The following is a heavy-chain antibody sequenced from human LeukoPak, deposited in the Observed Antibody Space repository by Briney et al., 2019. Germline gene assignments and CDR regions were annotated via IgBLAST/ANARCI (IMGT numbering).Heavy chain of an antibody. CDR2: ISSSRSYT. Sequence: PGGSLTLSCAASGFNFSDYYMIWLRQAPGKGLAWVSCISSSRSYTNYADSVKGRFTISRDNAKNSLYLQMNSLRAEDTAVYYCARDGGVCSGGSCYFEAFDIWGQGTMVTVSS. CDR3: ARDGGVCSGGSCYFEAFDI. D-gene: IGHD2-15*01. V-gene: IGHV3-11*06. CDR1: GFNFSDYY. J-gene: IGHJ3*02.